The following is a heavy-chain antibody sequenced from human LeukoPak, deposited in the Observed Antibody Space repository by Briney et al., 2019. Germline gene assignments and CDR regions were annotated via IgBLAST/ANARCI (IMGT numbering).Heavy chain of an antibody. V-gene: IGHV3-23*01. Sequence: GRTLLLSCSGPGCAFSSYGMSLGRQASGKGLGWVSSISGSGRSTYNTDSVKGRFTISRDNSKNTLYLQMNSLRAEDTAVYYCAKAGDSSYWLRDFDYWGQGTLVTVSS. CDR3: AKAGDSSYWLRDFDY. D-gene: IGHD3-9*01. J-gene: IGHJ4*02. CDR1: GCAFSSYG. CDR2: ISGSGRST.